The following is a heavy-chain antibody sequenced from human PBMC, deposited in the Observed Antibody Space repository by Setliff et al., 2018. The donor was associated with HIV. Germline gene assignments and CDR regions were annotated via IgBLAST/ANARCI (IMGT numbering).Heavy chain of an antibody. CDR2: IYNSGST. J-gene: IGHJ2*01. Sequence: PSETLSLTCTASGGSISSGDYYWTWIRQPPGKGLDWIGYIYNSGSTYYEPSRRGRVTISIDRSKNQFSLKLNSVTAADTAVYYCARETNASGSLTAYWYFDLWGRGTLVTVSS. V-gene: IGHV4-30-4*08. CDR3: ARETNASGSLTAYWYFDL. CDR1: GGSISSGDYY. D-gene: IGHD3-10*01.